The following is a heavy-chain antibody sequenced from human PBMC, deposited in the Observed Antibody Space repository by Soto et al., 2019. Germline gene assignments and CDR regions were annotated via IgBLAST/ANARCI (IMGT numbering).Heavy chain of an antibody. V-gene: IGHV3-23*01. CDR2: VNGSGTST. J-gene: IGHJ6*03. Sequence: EVQLLESGGGLVQPGGSLRLSCAASGFTFSSFAMSWVRQAPGKGLEWVSGVNGSGTSTYYGDFVKGRFTISRDKSKNTLYLQMNSLRAEDTAVYYCAKGETDYYYYMDVWGKGTTVTVSS. CDR3: AKGETDYYYYMDV. CDR1: GFTFSSFA.